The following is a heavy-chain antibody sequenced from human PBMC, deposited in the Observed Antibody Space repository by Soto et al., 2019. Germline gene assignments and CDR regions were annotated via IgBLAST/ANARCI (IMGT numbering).Heavy chain of an antibody. V-gene: IGHV1-2*02. D-gene: IGHD5-12*01. CDR1: GYTFTGHY. J-gene: IGHJ4*02. Sequence: ASVKVYCKASGYTFTGHYIHWLRQAPEQGPEWMGEIGPESGATRYAQKFQGRVTMTRDMSITTVYMELNNLSPDDTAVYYCGRGRSGQIVVFYWGQGTPVTVSS. CDR3: GRGRSGQIVVFY. CDR2: IGPESGAT.